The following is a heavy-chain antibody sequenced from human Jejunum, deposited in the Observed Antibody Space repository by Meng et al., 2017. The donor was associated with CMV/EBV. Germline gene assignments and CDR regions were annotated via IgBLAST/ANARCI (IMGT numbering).Heavy chain of an antibody. CDR1: GGSIGSTSNY. CDR2: IYYTGST. CDR3: ARVHYYDSGGYYHDCFDP. J-gene: IGHJ5*02. Sequence: LRESGPGRVKPSGTLSLTCTVSGGSIGSTSNYWGWIRQPPGKGLEWIGSIYYTGSTYYNPSLKSRVTISVDTSKNQFSLKLSSVTAADTAVYYCARVHYYDSGGYYHDCFDPWGQGTLVTVSS. V-gene: IGHV4-39*07. D-gene: IGHD3-22*01.